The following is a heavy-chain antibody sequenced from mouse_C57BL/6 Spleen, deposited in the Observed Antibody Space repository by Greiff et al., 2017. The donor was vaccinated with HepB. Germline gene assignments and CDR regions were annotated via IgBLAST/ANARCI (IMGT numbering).Heavy chain of an antibody. CDR2: ISDGGSYT. CDR3: ARDNSPWYFDY. J-gene: IGHJ2*01. Sequence: EVMLVESGGGLVKPGGSLKLSCAASGFTFSSYAMSWVRQTPEKRLEWVATISDGGSYTYYPDNVKGRFTISRDNAKNNLYLQMSHLKSEDTAMYYCARDNSPWYFDYWGQGTTLTVSS. V-gene: IGHV5-4*01. CDR1: GFTFSSYA. D-gene: IGHD6-1*01.